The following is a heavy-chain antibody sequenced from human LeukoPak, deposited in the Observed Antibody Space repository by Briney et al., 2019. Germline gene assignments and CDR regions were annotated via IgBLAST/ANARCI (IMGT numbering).Heavy chain of an antibody. Sequence: GGSLRLSCAASRFTFSSYSMNWVRQAPGKGLEWVSSISSSSSYIYYADSVKGRFTISRDNAKNSLYLQMNSLRAEDTAVYYCALSSGYYSGYFDYWGQGTLVTVSS. V-gene: IGHV3-21*01. J-gene: IGHJ4*02. CDR3: ALSSGYYSGYFDY. CDR2: ISSSSSYI. CDR1: RFTFSSYS. D-gene: IGHD3-22*01.